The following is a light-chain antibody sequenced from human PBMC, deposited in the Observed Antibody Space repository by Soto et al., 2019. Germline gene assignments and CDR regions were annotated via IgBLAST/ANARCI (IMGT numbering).Light chain of an antibody. V-gene: IGKV1-5*01. CDR3: EQYSTLWT. J-gene: IGKJ1*01. CDR1: QSVSRW. CDR2: DAS. Sequence: DIQMTQSPSTLSASVGNRVTITCRASQSVSRWLAWYQQKPGKAPKLLIYDASSLESGVPSRFSGSGSGTEFTLTINSLQPGDSETYYCEQYSTLWTFGQGTKVEIK.